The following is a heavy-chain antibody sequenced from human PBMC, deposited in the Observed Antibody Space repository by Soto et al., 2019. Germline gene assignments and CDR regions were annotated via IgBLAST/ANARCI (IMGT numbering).Heavy chain of an antibody. J-gene: IGHJ6*03. CDR2: IYYSGST. D-gene: IGHD3-10*01. Sequence: SETLSLTCTVSGGSISSYYWSWIRQPPGKGLEWIGYIYYSGSTNYNPSLKSRVTISVDTSKNQFSLKLSSVTAADTAVYYCARQGSGSYYSYYYYYYMDVWGKGTTVTVSS. V-gene: IGHV4-59*08. CDR3: ARQGSGSYYSYYYYYYMDV. CDR1: GGSISSYY.